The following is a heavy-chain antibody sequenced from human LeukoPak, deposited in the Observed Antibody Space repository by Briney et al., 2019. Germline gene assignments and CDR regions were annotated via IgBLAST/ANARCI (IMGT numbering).Heavy chain of an antibody. J-gene: IGHJ6*03. CDR1: AFSVSTNY. Sequence: WGSLRLSCAASAFSVSTNYMSWVRQAPGKGLEWVSVMYTVGTTHYADSVKGRCTISRDTSTNTVYLQLNSLRAEDTATYYCAGYGGSYPYYMDVWGKGTTVTLSS. CDR2: MYTVGTT. V-gene: IGHV3-66*01. D-gene: IGHD1-26*01. CDR3: AGYGGSYPYYMDV.